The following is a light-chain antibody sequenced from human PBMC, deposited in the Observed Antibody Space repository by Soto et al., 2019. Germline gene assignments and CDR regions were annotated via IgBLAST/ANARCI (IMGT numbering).Light chain of an antibody. J-gene: IGLJ2*01. Sequence: QSALTQPASVSGSPGQSITISCTGTTNDIGRFNYVSWYQHHPGEAPKLMIYEVTNRPSAISNRFSGSKSGNTASLTISGLQAEDEADYYCSSYSSGSTSYVIFGGGTKVTVL. V-gene: IGLV2-14*01. CDR3: SSYSSGSTSYVI. CDR2: EVT. CDR1: TNDIGRFNY.